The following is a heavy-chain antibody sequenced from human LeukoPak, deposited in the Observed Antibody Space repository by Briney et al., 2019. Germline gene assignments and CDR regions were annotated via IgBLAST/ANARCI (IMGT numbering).Heavy chain of an antibody. CDR2: ISGSGRST. V-gene: IGHV3-23*01. D-gene: IGHD5-12*01. Sequence: GGSLRLSCAASGFPFSRYAMSWVRQAPGEGLEWVSYISGSGRSTYYADSVKGRFTISRDNSKNTLYLQMNSLRAEDTGVYYCALWATNSDYWGQGTLVTVSS. CDR1: GFPFSRYA. CDR3: ALWATNSDY. J-gene: IGHJ4*02.